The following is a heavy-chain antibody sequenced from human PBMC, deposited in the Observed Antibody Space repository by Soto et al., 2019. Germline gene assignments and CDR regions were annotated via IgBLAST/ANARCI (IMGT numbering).Heavy chain of an antibody. Sequence: GESLKISCAASGFTFSSYAMSWVRQAPGKGLEWVSAISGSGGSTYYADSVKGRFTISRDNSKNTLYLQMNSLRAEDTAVYYCAKYPPGRSAHFDYWGQGTLVTVSS. J-gene: IGHJ4*02. V-gene: IGHV3-23*01. CDR3: AKYPPGRSAHFDY. CDR2: ISGSGGST. D-gene: IGHD1-26*01. CDR1: GFTFSSYA.